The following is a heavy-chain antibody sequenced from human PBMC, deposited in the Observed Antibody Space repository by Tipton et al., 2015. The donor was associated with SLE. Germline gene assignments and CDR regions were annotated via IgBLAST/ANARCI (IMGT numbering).Heavy chain of an antibody. CDR3: ARDQSGGSCYGFCYYYYGMDV. CDR2: IYYSGST. D-gene: IGHD2-15*01. J-gene: IGHJ6*02. CDR1: GGSISSGGYY. Sequence: TLSLTCTVSGGSISSGGYYWSWIRQHPGKGLEWIGYIYYSGSTYYNPSLKSRVTISVDTSKNQFSLKLSSVTAADTAVYYCARDQSGGSCYGFCYYYYGMDVWGQGTTVTVSS. V-gene: IGHV4-31*03.